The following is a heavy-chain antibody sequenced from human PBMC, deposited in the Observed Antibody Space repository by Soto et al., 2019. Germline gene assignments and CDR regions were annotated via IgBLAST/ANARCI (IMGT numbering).Heavy chain of an antibody. CDR3: AKGNYGDYGGFDP. D-gene: IGHD4-17*01. V-gene: IGHV3-23*01. CDR1: GFSFSTLA. Sequence: GGSLRLSCAASGFSFSTLAMTWVRQAPGKGLEWVSTIISTGISTYYADSVKGRFTISRANSKNTLYLQMNSLRAEDSAVYYCAKGNYGDYGGFDPWGQGTLVTVSS. CDR2: IISTGIST. J-gene: IGHJ5*02.